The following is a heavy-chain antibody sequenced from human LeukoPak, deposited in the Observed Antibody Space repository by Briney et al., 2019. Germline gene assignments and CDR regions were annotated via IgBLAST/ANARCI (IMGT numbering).Heavy chain of an antibody. D-gene: IGHD6-6*01. CDR1: GFTLSSYW. V-gene: IGHV3-7*01. CDR2: IKQDGSEK. Sequence: GGSLRLSCAASGFTLSSYWMSWVRRAPGKGLEWVANIKQDGSEKDYVDSVKGRFTISRDNAKNSLYLQMNSLRAEDTAVYYCAGYSRSSGWFDPWGQGTLVTVSS. J-gene: IGHJ5*02. CDR3: AGYSRSSGWFDP.